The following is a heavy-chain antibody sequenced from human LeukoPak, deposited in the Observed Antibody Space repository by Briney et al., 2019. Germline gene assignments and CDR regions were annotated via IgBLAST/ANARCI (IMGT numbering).Heavy chain of an antibody. CDR1: GYTFTGYY. J-gene: IGHJ5*02. V-gene: IGHV1-2*06. CDR3: ARGGATYYDILDWFDP. D-gene: IGHD3-9*01. CDR2: INPNSGGT. Sequence: ASVKVSCKASGYTFTGYYMHLVRQAPGQGLEWMGRINPNSGGTNYAQKFQGRVTMTRDTSISTAYMELSRLRSDDTAVYYCARGGATYYDILDWFDPWGQGTLVTVSS.